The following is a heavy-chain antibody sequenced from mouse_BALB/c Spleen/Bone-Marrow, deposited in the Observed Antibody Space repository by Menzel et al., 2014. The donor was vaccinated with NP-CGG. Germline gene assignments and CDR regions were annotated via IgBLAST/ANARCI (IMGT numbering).Heavy chain of an antibody. V-gene: IGHV1-7*01. D-gene: IGHD3-2*01. J-gene: IGHJ4*01. CDR1: DYTFTSYW. Sequence: QVQLQQSGAELAKPGASVKMSCKASDYTFTSYWMHWVKRRPGQGLEWIGYINPSTGYTEYNQNFKDKATLTADKSSITAYMQLSSLTSEDSAVYYCTRSTGAMDYWGQGTSVTVSS. CDR3: TRSTGAMDY. CDR2: INPSTGYT.